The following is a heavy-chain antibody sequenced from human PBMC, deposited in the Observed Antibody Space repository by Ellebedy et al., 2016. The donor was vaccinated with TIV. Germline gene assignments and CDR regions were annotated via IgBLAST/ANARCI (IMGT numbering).Heavy chain of an antibody. CDR3: ARVRSTWPPLFDP. CDR1: GGSISSSSYY. V-gene: IGHV4-39*07. Sequence: SETLSLTXTVSGGSISSSSYYWGWIRQPPGKGLEWIGSIYYSGSTYYNPSLKSRVTISVDTSKNQFSLKLSSVTAADTAVYYCARVRSTWPPLFDPWGQGTLVTVSS. J-gene: IGHJ5*02. CDR2: IYYSGST. D-gene: IGHD6-13*01.